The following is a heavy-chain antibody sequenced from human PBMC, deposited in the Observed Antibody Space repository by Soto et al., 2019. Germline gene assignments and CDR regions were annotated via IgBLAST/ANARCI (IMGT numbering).Heavy chain of an antibody. V-gene: IGHV1-3*01. CDR2: INAGNGNT. CDR3: ARVAPSGGSVPRFDP. CDR1: GYTFTAYN. Sequence: QVQLVQSGAEVKEPGASVRVSCKAFGYTFTAYNIHWLRQAPGQGLEWMGWINAGNGNTRSSRKFQGRVIITRDTTATKTYLEVDSLRSDNTAIYYCARVAPSGGSVPRFDPWGQGTLLTVSS. J-gene: IGHJ5*02. D-gene: IGHD3-10*01.